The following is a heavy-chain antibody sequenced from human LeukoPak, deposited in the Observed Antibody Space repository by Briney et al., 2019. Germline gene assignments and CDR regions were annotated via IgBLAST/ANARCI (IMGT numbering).Heavy chain of an antibody. J-gene: IGHJ5*02. CDR2: IDASGVNT. CDR3: AKGSGSGWYGWFDP. D-gene: IGHD6-19*01. Sequence: PGGSLRLSCAASRFTFSGYAMYWVRQAPGKGLEWVSCIDASGVNTYYADSVKGRFTISRDNSRNTLYLQMNSLRAEDTAVYCCAKGSGSGWYGWFDPWGQGTLVTVSS. CDR1: RFTFSGYA. V-gene: IGHV3-23*01.